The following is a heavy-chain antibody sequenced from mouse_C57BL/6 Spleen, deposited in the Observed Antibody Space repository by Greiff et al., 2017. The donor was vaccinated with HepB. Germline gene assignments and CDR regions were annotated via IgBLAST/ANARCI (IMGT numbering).Heavy chain of an antibody. J-gene: IGHJ1*03. CDR3: ARGITTVVGYFDV. CDR2: IYPGDGDT. D-gene: IGHD1-1*01. V-gene: IGHV1-80*01. CDR1: GYAFSSYW. Sequence: QVQLKQSGAELVKPGASVKISCKASGYAFSSYWMNWVKQRPGKGLEWIGQIYPGDGDTNYNGKFKGKATLTADKSSSTAYMQLSSLTSEDSAVYFCARGITTVVGYFDVWGTGTTVTVSS.